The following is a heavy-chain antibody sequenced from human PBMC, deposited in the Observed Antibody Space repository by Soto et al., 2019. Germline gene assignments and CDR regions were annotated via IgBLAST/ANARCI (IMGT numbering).Heavy chain of an antibody. CDR2: ISGSGGST. J-gene: IGHJ6*02. CDR3: AKDRSSSWPHYYYYYGMDV. D-gene: IGHD6-13*01. CDR1: GFTFSSYA. V-gene: IGHV3-23*01. Sequence: GGSLRLSCAASGFTFSSYAMSWVRQAPGKGLEWVSAISGSGGSTYYADSVKGRFTISRDNSMNTLYLQMNSLRAEDTAVYYCAKDRSSSWPHYYYYYGMDVWGQGTTVTVSS.